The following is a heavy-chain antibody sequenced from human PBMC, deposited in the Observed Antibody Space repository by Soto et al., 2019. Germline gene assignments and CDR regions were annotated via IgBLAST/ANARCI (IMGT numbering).Heavy chain of an antibody. J-gene: IGHJ3*01. CDR3: GSDGSGGIIDS. D-gene: IGHD2-15*01. CDR2: ISVFNGNT. V-gene: IGHV1-18*01. Sequence: QVQLVQSGAEVKKPGASVKVSCKTSGYTFTGYGINWVRQAPGHGLEWMGWISVFNGNTKYGQNIQDRVIMTTDTSTSTAYMELRSLRSDDTAVYFCGSDGSGGIIDSWGQGTMLLVSS. CDR1: GYTFTGYG.